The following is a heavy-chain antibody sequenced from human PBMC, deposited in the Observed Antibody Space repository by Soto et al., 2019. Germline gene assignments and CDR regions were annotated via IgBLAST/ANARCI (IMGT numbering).Heavy chain of an antibody. D-gene: IGHD4-17*01. J-gene: IGHJ6*02. CDR3: AKPMNGDPPYYYYGMDV. Sequence: QVQLVESGGGVVQPGRSLRLSCAASGFTFSSYGMHWVRQAPGKGLEWVAVISYDGSNKYYADSVKGRYTISRDNSKNTLYLQMNSLRAEDTAVYYCAKPMNGDPPYYYYGMDVWGQGTTVTVSS. V-gene: IGHV3-30*18. CDR1: GFTFSSYG. CDR2: ISYDGSNK.